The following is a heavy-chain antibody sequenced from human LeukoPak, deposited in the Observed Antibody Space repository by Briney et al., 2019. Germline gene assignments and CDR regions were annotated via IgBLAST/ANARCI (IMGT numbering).Heavy chain of an antibody. CDR3: ARGDLRARPFDY. CDR1: GDSITSNNHY. Sequence: SETLSLTCTVSGDSITSNNHYWAWIRQSPGKGLEWIGEINHSGSTNYNPSLKSRVTISVDTSKNQFSLKLSSVTAADTAVYYCARGDLRARPFDYWGQGTLVTVSS. D-gene: IGHD6-6*01. J-gene: IGHJ4*02. CDR2: INHSGST. V-gene: IGHV4-39*07.